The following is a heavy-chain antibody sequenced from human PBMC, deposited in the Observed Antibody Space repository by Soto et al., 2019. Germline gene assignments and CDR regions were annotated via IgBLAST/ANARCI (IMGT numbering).Heavy chain of an antibody. CDR1: GGTFSSYA. Sequence: SVKVSCKASGGTFSSYAISWVRQAPGQGLEWMGGVIPIFGTANYAQKFQGRVTITADKSTSTAYMELSSLRSEDTAVYYCASRTTGTSVGRPTRWGPVNYGMDVWGQVTTVTVSS. CDR2: VIPIFGTA. J-gene: IGHJ6*02. V-gene: IGHV1-69*06. CDR3: ASRTTGTSVGRPTRWGPVNYGMDV. D-gene: IGHD1-1*01.